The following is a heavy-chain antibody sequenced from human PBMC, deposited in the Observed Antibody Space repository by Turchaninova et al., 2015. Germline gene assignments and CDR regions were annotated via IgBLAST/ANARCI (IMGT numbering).Heavy chain of an antibody. CDR2: FRWNGGSL. CDR1: GFTFGDYA. V-gene: IGHV3-9*01. CDR3: TKDSRSYGFDY. Sequence: EVRLVESGGGFVQPGRSLRLSCAASGFTFGDYAMHWGRQVPGKGLEWFSGFRWNGGSLGYADFVRGRLTISRDNAKNSLYLQMNSLGPEDTALYYCTKDSRSYGFDYWGQGALVIVSS. J-gene: IGHJ4*02. D-gene: IGHD1-26*01.